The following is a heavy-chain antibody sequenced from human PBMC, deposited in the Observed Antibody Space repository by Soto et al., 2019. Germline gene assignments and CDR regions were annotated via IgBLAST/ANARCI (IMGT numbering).Heavy chain of an antibody. Sequence: GASVKVSCKASGYTFTSYAMHWVRQAPGQRLEWMGWINAGNGNTKYSQKFQGRVTITRDTSASTAYMELSSLRSEDTAVYYCARDSSGSCYFRKPYYWGQGTPVTVSS. CDR1: GYTFTSYA. CDR2: INAGNGNT. J-gene: IGHJ4*02. D-gene: IGHD1-26*01. V-gene: IGHV1-3*01. CDR3: ARDSSGSCYFRKPYY.